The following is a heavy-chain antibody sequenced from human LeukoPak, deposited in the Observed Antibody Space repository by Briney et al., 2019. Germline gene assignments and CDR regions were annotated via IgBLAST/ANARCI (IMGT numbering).Heavy chain of an antibody. J-gene: IGHJ4*02. CDR2: IYYTGNT. D-gene: IGHD3-16*01. Sequence: SETLSLTCTVSGGSISSSSHYWAWIRQPPGKGLEWIASIYYTGNTYYNPSLKNPVTIFVDTSKNQFSLKLSSVTAADTAVYYCARHRGGGPVRFDYWGQGTLVTVSS. CDR1: GGSISSSSHY. V-gene: IGHV4-39*01. CDR3: ARHRGGGPVRFDY.